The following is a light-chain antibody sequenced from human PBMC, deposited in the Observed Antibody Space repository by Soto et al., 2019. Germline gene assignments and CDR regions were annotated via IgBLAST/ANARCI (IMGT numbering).Light chain of an antibody. CDR2: DVS. V-gene: IGLV2-14*01. CDR3: SSYTTTSTAFV. Sequence: QSALTQPASVSGSPGQSITISCTGSSSDVGSYDYVSWYQQHTGKVPKLMIYDVSNRPSGVSNRFSGSKSGNTASLTISGLQAEDEADYYCSSYTTTSTAFVFGPGTKLTV. J-gene: IGLJ1*01. CDR1: SSDVGSYDY.